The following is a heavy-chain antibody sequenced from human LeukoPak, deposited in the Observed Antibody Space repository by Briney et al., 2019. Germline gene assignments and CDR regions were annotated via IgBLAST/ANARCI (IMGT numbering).Heavy chain of an antibody. CDR2: IKSKTHGGTT. D-gene: IGHD6-25*01. CDR3: VKGHSSETN. V-gene: IGHV3-15*05. Sequence: GSLRLSCAASGFTFSNSWMRWVRQAPGKGLEWVGRIKSKTHGGTTDYAAPVEGRFTISRDNSKNTLYLQMSSLRPEDTAVYYCVKGHSSETNWGQGTLVTVSS. CDR1: GFTFSNSW. J-gene: IGHJ4*02.